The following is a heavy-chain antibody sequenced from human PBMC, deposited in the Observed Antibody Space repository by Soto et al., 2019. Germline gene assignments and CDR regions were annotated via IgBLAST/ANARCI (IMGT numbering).Heavy chain of an antibody. CDR3: ASLSKTGVAFDI. CDR1: GGSISSSSYY. V-gene: IGHV4-39*01. CDR2: IYYSGST. Sequence: LSLTCTVSGGSISSSSYYWGWIRQPPGKGLEWIGSIYYSGSTYYNPSLKSRVTISVDTSKNQFSLKLSSVTAADTAAYYCASLSKTGVAFDIWGQGTMVTVSS. J-gene: IGHJ3*02. D-gene: IGHD7-27*01.